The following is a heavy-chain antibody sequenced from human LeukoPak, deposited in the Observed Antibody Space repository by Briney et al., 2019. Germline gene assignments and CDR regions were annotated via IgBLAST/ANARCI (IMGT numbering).Heavy chain of an antibody. Sequence: ASVKVSCKASGYVFSIYGINWVRQAPGQGLECMGWIAVYNGNTNYAQNLQGRVTMTTDTSTSTAYMELRTLTSDDTAVYYCVRGAHEREYLQHWGQGTLVTVSS. V-gene: IGHV1-18*01. CDR2: IAVYNGNT. J-gene: IGHJ1*01. CDR1: GYVFSIYG. CDR3: VRGAHEREYLQH.